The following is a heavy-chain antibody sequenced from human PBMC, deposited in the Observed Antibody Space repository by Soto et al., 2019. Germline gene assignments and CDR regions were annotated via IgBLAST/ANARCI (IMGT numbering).Heavy chain of an antibody. CDR3: ARAYYAFWSGYYPLSYYYGMDV. Sequence: PGESLKISCKGSGYSFTSYWIGWVRQMPGKGLEWMGIIYPGDSDTRYSPSFQGQVTISADKSISTAYLQWSSLKASDTAMYYCARAYYAFWSGYYPLSYYYGMDVWGQGTTVTVSS. CDR1: GYSFTSYW. CDR2: IYPGDSDT. J-gene: IGHJ6*02. V-gene: IGHV5-51*01. D-gene: IGHD3-3*01.